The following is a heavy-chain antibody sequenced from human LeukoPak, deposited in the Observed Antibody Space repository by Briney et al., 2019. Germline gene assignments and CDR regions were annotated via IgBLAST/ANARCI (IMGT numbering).Heavy chain of an antibody. CDR2: INPNSGGT. J-gene: IGHJ6*03. D-gene: IGHD6-6*01. V-gene: IGHV1-2*02. CDR3: ARESRIAAPGYYYYYMDV. Sequence: GASVKVSCKASGYTFTSYGISWVRQAPGQGLEWMGWINPNSGGTNYAQKFQGRVTMTRDTSISTAYMELSRLRSDDTAVYYCARESRIAAPGYYYYYMDVWGKGTTVTVSS. CDR1: GYTFTSYG.